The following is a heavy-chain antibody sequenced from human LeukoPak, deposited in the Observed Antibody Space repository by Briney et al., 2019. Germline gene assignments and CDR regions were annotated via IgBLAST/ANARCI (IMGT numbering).Heavy chain of an antibody. Sequence: GGSLRLSCAASGFTFSSYGMHWVRQAPGKGLEWVAFIRYDGSNKYYADSVKGRFTISRDNSKNTLYLQMNSLRAEDTAVYYCAKVATIFGVVPDYWGQGTLVTVSS. J-gene: IGHJ4*02. CDR3: AKVATIFGVVPDY. CDR1: GFTFSSYG. V-gene: IGHV3-30*02. CDR2: IRYDGSNK. D-gene: IGHD3-3*01.